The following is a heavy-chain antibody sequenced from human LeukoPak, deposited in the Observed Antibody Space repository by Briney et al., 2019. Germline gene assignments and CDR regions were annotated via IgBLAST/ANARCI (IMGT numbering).Heavy chain of an antibody. D-gene: IGHD1-26*01. CDR3: ALSGSYAPFDY. CDR2: ISSSGSTI. J-gene: IGHJ4*02. V-gene: IGHV3-11*01. Sequence: GGSLRLSCAASGFTFSDYYMSWIRQAPGKGLEWVSYISSSGSTIYYADSVKGRFTISRDNAKNSLYLQMNSLRSDDTAVYYCALSGSYAPFDYWGQGTLVTVSS. CDR1: GFTFSDYY.